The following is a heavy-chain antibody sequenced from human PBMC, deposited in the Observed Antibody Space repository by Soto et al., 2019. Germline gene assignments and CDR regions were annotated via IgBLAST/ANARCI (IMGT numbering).Heavy chain of an antibody. J-gene: IGHJ4*02. CDR3: ARLPKGEWRSHLDY. V-gene: IGHV3-48*02. CDR2: ITSTSSAI. D-gene: IGHD3-16*01. CDR1: GFPFSFYS. Sequence: GGALRLSCAASGFPFSFYSMSWVRQAPGKGLEWISYITSTSSAINYADSVRGRFTISRDNGMQSLFLHMNSLRDEDTAVYYCARLPKGEWRSHLDYWGQGSLVTVSS.